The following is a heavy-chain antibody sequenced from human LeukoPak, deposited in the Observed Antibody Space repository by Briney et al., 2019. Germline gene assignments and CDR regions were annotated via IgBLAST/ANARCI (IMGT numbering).Heavy chain of an antibody. CDR2: IKQDGSEK. CDR3: ARDLAAGTLYAFDI. Sequence: GGSLRLSCAASGFTFSSYWMSWVRQAPGKGLEWVANIKQDGSEKYYVDSVKGRFTISRDNAKNSLYLQMNSLRAEDTAVYYCARDLAAGTLYAFDIWGRGTMVTVSS. CDR1: GFTFSSYW. D-gene: IGHD6-13*01. V-gene: IGHV3-7*01. J-gene: IGHJ3*02.